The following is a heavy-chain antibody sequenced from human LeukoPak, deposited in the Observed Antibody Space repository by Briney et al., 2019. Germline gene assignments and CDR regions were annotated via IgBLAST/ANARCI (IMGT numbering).Heavy chain of an antibody. CDR3: ARVVDSSGWYGDWFDP. Sequence: GRSLRLSCAASRFTFSSYAMHWVRQAPGKGLEWVAVISYDGSNKYYADSVKGRFTISRDNSKNTLYLQMNSLRAEDTAVYYCARVVDSSGWYGDWFDPWGQGTLVTVSS. CDR2: ISYDGSNK. D-gene: IGHD6-19*01. V-gene: IGHV3-30*04. J-gene: IGHJ5*02. CDR1: RFTFSSYA.